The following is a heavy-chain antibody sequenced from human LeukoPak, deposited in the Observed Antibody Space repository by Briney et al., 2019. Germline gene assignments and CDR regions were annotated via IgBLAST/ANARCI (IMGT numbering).Heavy chain of an antibody. J-gene: IGHJ5*02. Sequence: SETLSLTRTVSGYSISSGYYWGWIRQPPGKGLEWIGSIYHSGSTYYNPSLKSRVTISVDTSKNQFSLKLSSVTAADTAVYYCARDGVLYNWFDPWGQGTLVTVSS. CDR3: ARDGVLYNWFDP. CDR1: GYSISSGYY. V-gene: IGHV4-38-2*02. CDR2: IYHSGST. D-gene: IGHD2-8*02.